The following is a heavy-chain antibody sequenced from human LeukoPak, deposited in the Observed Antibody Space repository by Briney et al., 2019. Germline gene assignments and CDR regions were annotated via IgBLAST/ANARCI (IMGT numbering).Heavy chain of an antibody. CDR3: AREAQDYYGSGSSNYYYYMDV. Sequence: SETLSLTCTVSGGSISSYYWSWIRQPPGKGLEWIGYIYYSGSTNYNPSLKSRVTISVDTSKNQFSLKLSSVTAADTAVYYCAREAQDYYGSGSSNYYYYMDVWGKGTTVTVS. CDR2: IYYSGST. D-gene: IGHD3-10*01. J-gene: IGHJ6*03. CDR1: GGSISSYY. V-gene: IGHV4-59*01.